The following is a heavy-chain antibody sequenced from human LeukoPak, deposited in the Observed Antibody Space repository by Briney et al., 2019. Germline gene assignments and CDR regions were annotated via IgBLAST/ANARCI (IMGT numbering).Heavy chain of an antibody. J-gene: IGHJ6*02. CDR1: GGTFGSYA. V-gene: IGHV1-69*13. CDR3: ARSNIVVVPAAVDPDYYYGMDV. CDR2: IIPIFGTA. Sequence: SVKVSCKASGGTFGSYAISWVRQAPGQGLEWMGGIIPIFGTANYAQKFQGRVTITADESTSTAYMELSSLRSEDTAVYYCARSNIVVVPAAVDPDYYYGMDVWGQGTTVTVSS. D-gene: IGHD2-2*01.